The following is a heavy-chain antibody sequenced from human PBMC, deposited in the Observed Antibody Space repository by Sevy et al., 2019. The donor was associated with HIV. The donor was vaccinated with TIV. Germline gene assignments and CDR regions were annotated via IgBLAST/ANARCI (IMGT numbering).Heavy chain of an antibody. CDR2: IRSKANSYAT. J-gene: IGHJ4*02. CDR3: TRHLIGAHFDY. CDR1: GFTFSGSA. D-gene: IGHD3-16*02. V-gene: IGHV3-73*01. Sequence: GGSLRLSCAASGFTFSGSAMHWVRQASGKGLEWVGRIRSKANSYATAYAASVKGRFTISRDDSKNTAYLQMNSLKTEDMAVYYCTRHLIGAHFDYWGQGTLVTVSS.